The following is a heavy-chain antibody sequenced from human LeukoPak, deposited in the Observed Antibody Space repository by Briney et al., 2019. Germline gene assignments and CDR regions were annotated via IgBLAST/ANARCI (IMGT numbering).Heavy chain of an antibody. J-gene: IGHJ4*02. CDR3: VRDVPTGHFDY. CDR1: GGSISGYY. D-gene: IGHD7-27*01. Sequence: SETLSLTCSVSGGSISGYYWSWIRQPPGKGLEWIGSINYSGTTYYNPSLKSRVTISVDTSKNQFSLKLSSLSAADTAVYYCVRDVPTGHFDYWGQGTLVTVSS. CDR2: INYSGTT. V-gene: IGHV4-39*07.